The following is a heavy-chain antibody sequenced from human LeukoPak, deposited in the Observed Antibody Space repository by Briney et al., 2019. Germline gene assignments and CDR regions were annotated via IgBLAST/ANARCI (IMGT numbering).Heavy chain of an antibody. V-gene: IGHV4-31*03. Sequence: PSETLSLTCTVSGGSISSGGYYWSWIRQHPGKGLEWIGYIYYSGSTYYNPSLKSRVTISVDTSKNQFSLKLSSVTAADTAVYYCARDDGSGSYLDYWGQGTLVTASS. D-gene: IGHD3-10*01. CDR3: ARDDGSGSYLDY. CDR1: GGSISSGGYY. J-gene: IGHJ4*02. CDR2: IYYSGST.